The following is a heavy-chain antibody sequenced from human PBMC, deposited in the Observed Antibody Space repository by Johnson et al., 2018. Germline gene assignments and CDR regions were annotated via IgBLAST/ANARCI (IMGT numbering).Heavy chain of an antibody. CDR3: ANALVNYYDYMDV. Sequence: QVQLVESGGGLVKPGGSLRLSCAASGFTFSDYYMTWIRQAPGKGLEWVSYISSGGSTIYYGDAVQGRFTVSRDNARNSLYLQMNSLRAEDTAVYYCANALVNYYDYMDVWGKGTTVTVSS. V-gene: IGHV3-11*01. D-gene: IGHD3-16*02. CDR1: GFTFSDYY. J-gene: IGHJ6*03. CDR2: ISSGGSTI.